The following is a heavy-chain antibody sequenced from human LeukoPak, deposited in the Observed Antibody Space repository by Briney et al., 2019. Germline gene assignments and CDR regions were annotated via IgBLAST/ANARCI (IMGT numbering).Heavy chain of an antibody. CDR2: IYYSGST. CDR3: ARDAEIWGSYRLPL. V-gene: IGHV4-30-4*01. Sequence: SETLSLTCTVSGGSISSGDYYWGWIRQPPGKGLEWIGYIYYSGSTYYNPSLKSRVTISVDTSKNQFSLKLSSVTAADTAVYYCARDAEIWGSYRLPLWGQGTLVTVSS. D-gene: IGHD3-16*02. CDR1: GGSISSGDYY. J-gene: IGHJ4*02.